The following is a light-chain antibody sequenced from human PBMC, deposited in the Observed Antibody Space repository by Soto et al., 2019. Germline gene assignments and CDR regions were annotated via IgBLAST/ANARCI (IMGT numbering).Light chain of an antibody. Sequence: EIVWTQSPGTLSLSPGEGATLSCRASQSVSSKLAWYQKKPGQAPRLLIYGASTRATGIPARFSGSGSGTEFTLIISSLQSEDSAVYQCQQYNSWMWTFGQGTQVEIK. CDR3: QQYNSWMWT. V-gene: IGKV3-15*01. J-gene: IGKJ1*01. CDR1: QSVSSK. CDR2: GAS.